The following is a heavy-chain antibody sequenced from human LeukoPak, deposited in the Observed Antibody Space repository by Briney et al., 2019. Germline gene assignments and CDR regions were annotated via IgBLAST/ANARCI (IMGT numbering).Heavy chain of an antibody. CDR1: GYTFTSYA. CDR3: ATEGHDY. Sequence: ASVKVSCKASGYTFTSYAMHWVRQAPGQRLEWMGWINAGNGNTKYSQKFQGRVTMTEDTSTDTAYMELSSLRSEDTAVYYCATEGHDYWGQGTLVTVSS. J-gene: IGHJ4*02. CDR2: INAGNGNT. V-gene: IGHV1-3*01.